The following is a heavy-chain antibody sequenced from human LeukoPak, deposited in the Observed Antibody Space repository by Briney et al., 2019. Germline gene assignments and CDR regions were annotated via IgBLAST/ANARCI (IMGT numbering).Heavy chain of an antibody. CDR3: ARDPSTVTTRHLDY. Sequence: ASVKVSCKASGYTFTGYYMNWVRQAPGQGLEWMGWINPDSGATNYAQNFQGRVTVARDTSIRTAYMELSSLRSDDTAVYYCARDPSTVTTRHLDYWGQGTLVTVSS. CDR2: INPDSGAT. V-gene: IGHV1-2*02. J-gene: IGHJ4*02. CDR1: GYTFTGYY. D-gene: IGHD4-17*01.